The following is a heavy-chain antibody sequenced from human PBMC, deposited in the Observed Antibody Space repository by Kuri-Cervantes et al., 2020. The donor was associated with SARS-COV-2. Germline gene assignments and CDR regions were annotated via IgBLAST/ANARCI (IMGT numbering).Heavy chain of an antibody. D-gene: IGHD3-22*01. CDR2: VKADGSET. V-gene: IGHV3-7*05. J-gene: IGHJ5*02. CDR1: GFMFSNYW. Sequence: GESLKISCAASGFMFSNYWMNWVRQPKGKGLEWVAKVKADGSETYYADSVKGRFIVSRDNVKKSLDLQMNSLRLEDTAIYYYARDKFGTYDHDGGGYYTSSDHWFDHWGQGTRVTVSS. CDR3: ARDKFGTYDHDGGGYYTSSDHWFDH.